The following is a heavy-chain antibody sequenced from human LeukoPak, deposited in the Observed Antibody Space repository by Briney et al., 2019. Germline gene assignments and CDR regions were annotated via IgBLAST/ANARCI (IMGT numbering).Heavy chain of an antibody. CDR2: ISYDGSNK. Sequence: GGSLRLSCAASGFTFSSYAMHWVRQAPGKGLEWVAVISYDGSNKYYADSVKGRFTISRDNSKNTLYLQMNSLRAEDTAVYYCARNPLEDCSGGSCYSPYGMDVWGQGTTVTVSS. J-gene: IGHJ6*02. CDR1: GFTFSSYA. V-gene: IGHV3-30-3*01. D-gene: IGHD2-15*01. CDR3: ARNPLEDCSGGSCYSPYGMDV.